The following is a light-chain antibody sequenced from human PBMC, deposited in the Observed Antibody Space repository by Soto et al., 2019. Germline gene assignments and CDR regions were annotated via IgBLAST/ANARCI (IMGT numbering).Light chain of an antibody. Sequence: QSALTQPASVSGSPGQSITISCTGTSSDVGGYDLVSWYQQHPGKAPKLIIYEGSKRPSGISNRFSGSKSGNTASLIISGLQGDDEGDYYCCAHVSSNTLLFGGGTKVTVL. CDR3: CAHVSSNTLL. CDR1: SSDVGGYDL. J-gene: IGLJ3*02. V-gene: IGLV2-23*01. CDR2: EGS.